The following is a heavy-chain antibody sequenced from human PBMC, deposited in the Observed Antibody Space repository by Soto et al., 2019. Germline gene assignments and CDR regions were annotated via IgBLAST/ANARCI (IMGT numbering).Heavy chain of an antibody. CDR3: ARDRNYYGSGSYIWFDP. CDR1: GYTFTSYG. CDR2: ISVYNGKT. J-gene: IGHJ5*02. V-gene: IGHV1-18*01. Sequence: QVQLVQSGAEVKKPGASVKVSCKASGYTFTSYGISWVRQAPGQGLEWMGWISVYNGKTNYAQKLQGRVTMTTDTSTSTAHMVLRSRRSDDTAVYYCARDRNYYGSGSYIWFDPWGQGPLVTVSS. D-gene: IGHD3-10*01.